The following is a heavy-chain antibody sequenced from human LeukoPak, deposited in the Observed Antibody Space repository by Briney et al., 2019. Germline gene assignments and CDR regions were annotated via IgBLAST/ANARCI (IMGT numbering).Heavy chain of an antibody. V-gene: IGHV3-23*01. CDR2: ISGSGGST. D-gene: IGHD5-12*01. Sequence: GGSLRLSCAASGFTFSSYAMSWVRQAPGKGLEWVSGISGSGGSTYYADSVKGRVTISRDNAKNSLYLQMNSLRAEDTALYYCAKGPRWLQFKGAFDIWGQGTMVTVSS. J-gene: IGHJ3*02. CDR3: AKGPRWLQFKGAFDI. CDR1: GFTFSSYA.